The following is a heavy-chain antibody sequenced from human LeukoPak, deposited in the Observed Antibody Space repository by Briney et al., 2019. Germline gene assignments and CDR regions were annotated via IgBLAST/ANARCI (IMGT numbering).Heavy chain of an antibody. Sequence: ASVKVSCKASGYTFTGYYMHWVRQGPGQGLEWMGWINPNSGGTNYAQKFQGRVTMTRDTSISTAYMELSRLRSDDTAVYYCARSYAITMVRGVTSLSYDYWGQGTLVTVSS. CDR1: GYTFTGYY. J-gene: IGHJ4*02. D-gene: IGHD3-10*01. CDR3: ARSYAITMVRGVTSLSYDY. CDR2: INPNSGGT. V-gene: IGHV1-2*02.